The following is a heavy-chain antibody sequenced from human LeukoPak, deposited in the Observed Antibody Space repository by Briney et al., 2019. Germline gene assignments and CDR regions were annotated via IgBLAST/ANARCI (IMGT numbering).Heavy chain of an antibody. CDR2: INPDSGGT. D-gene: IGHD2-2*01. V-gene: IGHV1-2*02. CDR3: APSSVGYFDY. CDR1: GYTFTGYY. J-gene: IGHJ4*02. Sequence: GASAKVSCKASGYTFTGYYVQWMRHAPGHGLEWMGWINPDSGGTNYAPKFQGRVTMTRDTSISTAYMELSSLRSDDTAVYYCAPSSVGYFDYWGPGTRVTVSS.